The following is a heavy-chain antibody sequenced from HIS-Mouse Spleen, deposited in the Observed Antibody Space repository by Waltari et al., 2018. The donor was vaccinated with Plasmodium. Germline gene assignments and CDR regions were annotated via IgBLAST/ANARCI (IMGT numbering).Heavy chain of an antibody. J-gene: IGHJ5*02. D-gene: IGHD1-26*01. V-gene: IGHV4-31*03. CDR2: IYYSGST. Sequence: QVQLQESGPGLVKPSHTLSLTCSVSGVSIRSVGYYWSWIRQHPGKGLEWIGYIYYSGSTYYNPSLKSRVTISVDTSKNQFSLKVNSVTAADTAVYYCARWVGNWFDPWGQGTLVTVSS. CDR1: GVSIRSVGYY. CDR3: ARWVGNWFDP.